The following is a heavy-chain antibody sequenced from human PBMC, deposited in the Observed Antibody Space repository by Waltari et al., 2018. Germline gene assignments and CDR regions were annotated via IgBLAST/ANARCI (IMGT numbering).Heavy chain of an antibody. Sequence: QVQLQESGPGLVKPSETLSLTCAVSGYSISSGYYWGWIRQPPGKGLEWIGSIYHSGSTYYNPSLKSRVTISVDTSKNQFSLKLSSVTAADTAVYYCASHRWFDYWAREPWSPSPQ. CDR3: ASHRWFDY. J-gene: IGHJ4*02. D-gene: IGHD2-15*01. CDR1: GYSISSGYY. V-gene: IGHV4-38-2*01. CDR2: IYHSGST.